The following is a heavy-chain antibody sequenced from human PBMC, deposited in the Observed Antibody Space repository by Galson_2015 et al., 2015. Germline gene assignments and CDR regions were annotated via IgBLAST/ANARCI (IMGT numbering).Heavy chain of an antibody. D-gene: IGHD3-16*02. J-gene: IGHJ4*02. V-gene: IGHV2-70*01. Sequence: PALVKPTQTLTLTCTFSGFSLSTSGMCVSWIRQPPGKALEWLALIDWDDDKYYSTSLKTRLTISKDTSKNQVVLTMTNMDPVDTATYYCARSTYDYVWGSYRPPEDYWGQGTLVTVSS. CDR1: GFSLSTSGMC. CDR2: IDWDDDK. CDR3: ARSTYDYVWGSYRPPEDY.